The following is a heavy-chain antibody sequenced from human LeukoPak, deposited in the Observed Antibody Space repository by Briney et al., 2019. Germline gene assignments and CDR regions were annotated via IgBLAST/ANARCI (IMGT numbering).Heavy chain of an antibody. J-gene: IGHJ4*02. CDR1: GFTFNSYW. CDR2: IYSDGGRT. Sequence: GGSLRLSCAASGFTFNSYWTHWVRQAPGKGLVWVSRIYSDGGRTDYADSVKGRFTISGENAKNTLYLQMNSLRAEDSAVYYCASAYYHYYFDYWGQGTLVTVSS. CDR3: ASAYYHYYFDY. D-gene: IGHD3-16*01. V-gene: IGHV3-74*01.